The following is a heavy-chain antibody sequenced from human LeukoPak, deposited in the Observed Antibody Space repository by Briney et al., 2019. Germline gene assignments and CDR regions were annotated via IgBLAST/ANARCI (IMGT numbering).Heavy chain of an antibody. CDR2: IDDAGTT. Sequence: SETLSLTCSVSRGSTSARNYNWGWISQPPGQGMEWIGNIDDAGTTHYFPSLRSRVTKSRDTPNNQFSLKLSSVTAAGTAVYYCARESSYRDVWGKGTAVTVSS. J-gene: IGHJ6*03. D-gene: IGHD3-10*01. V-gene: IGHV4-39*07. CDR1: RGSTSARNYN. CDR3: ARESSYRDV.